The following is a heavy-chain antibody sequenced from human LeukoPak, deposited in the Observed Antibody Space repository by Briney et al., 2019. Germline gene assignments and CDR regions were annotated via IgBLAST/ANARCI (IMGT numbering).Heavy chain of an antibody. Sequence: GGSLRLSCAASGFTFSSYWMHWVRQVPGKGLVWVSRINSDGSSISYADCVKGRFTISRDNAKNTLYLQMNSLRVEDTALYYCARDINWNYGRIDCWGRRTLVTVSS. V-gene: IGHV3-74*01. CDR2: INSDGSSI. J-gene: IGHJ4*02. CDR3: ARDINWNYGRIDC. CDR1: GFTFSSYW. D-gene: IGHD1-7*01.